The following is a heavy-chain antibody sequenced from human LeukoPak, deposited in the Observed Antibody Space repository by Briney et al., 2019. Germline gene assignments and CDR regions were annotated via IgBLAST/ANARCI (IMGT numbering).Heavy chain of an antibody. CDR2: IYYSGST. CDR3: ARANSSGWFNYYYYYGMDV. V-gene: IGHV4-59*01. CDR1: GGSISSYH. D-gene: IGHD6-19*01. J-gene: IGHJ6*02. Sequence: SETPSLTCTVSGGSISSYHWSWIRQPPGKGLEWIGYIYYSGSTNYNPSLKSRVTISVDTSKNQFSLKLSSVTAADTAVYYCARANSSGWFNYYYYYGMDVWGQGTTVTVSS.